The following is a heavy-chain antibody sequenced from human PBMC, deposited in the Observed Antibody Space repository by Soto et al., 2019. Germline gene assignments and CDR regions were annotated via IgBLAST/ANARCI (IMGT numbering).Heavy chain of an antibody. CDR2: MKPSTGDS. V-gene: IGHV1-8*01. CDR1: GCTFITND. CDR3: ARGGPAAGFDL. Sequence: ASVKVSCKASGCTFITNDINWVRQASGQGLEWMGWMKPSTGDSGSDPDFQGRITMTRDTATSTAYMELSSLKFEDTAVYYCARGGPAAGFDLWGQGSLVTVSS. D-gene: IGHD6-13*01. J-gene: IGHJ5*02.